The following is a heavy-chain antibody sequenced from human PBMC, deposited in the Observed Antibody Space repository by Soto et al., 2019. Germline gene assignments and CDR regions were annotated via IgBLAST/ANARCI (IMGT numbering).Heavy chain of an antibody. CDR2: INAGNGNT. J-gene: IGHJ3*02. CDR1: GDTLTSYA. V-gene: IGHV1-3*01. D-gene: IGHD2-15*01. CDR3: ARYCSGGSCYTGSLVAFDI. Sequence: GTSVEVCWEASGDTLTSYAMHWVRQAPGQRRVWMGWINAGNGNTKYLQKFQGRVTITADKSTSTAYMELSSLRSEDTAVYYCARYCSGGSCYTGSLVAFDIWGQGTMVTVS.